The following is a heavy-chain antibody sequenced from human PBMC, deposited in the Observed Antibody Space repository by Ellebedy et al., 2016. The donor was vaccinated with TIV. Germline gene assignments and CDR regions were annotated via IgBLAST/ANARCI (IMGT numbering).Heavy chain of an antibody. J-gene: IGHJ4*02. Sequence: MPSETLSLTCSVSGGSISSYYWSWIRQPPGKGLEWIGNFHFSGRTNYNPSLKSRVSISGDTSKYQFSLSLTSVTAADTALYYRPRGGNGYQPFEFWGQGTLATVSS. CDR1: GGSISSYY. CDR2: FHFSGRT. CDR3: PRGGNGYQPFEF. D-gene: IGHD3-22*01. V-gene: IGHV4-59*01.